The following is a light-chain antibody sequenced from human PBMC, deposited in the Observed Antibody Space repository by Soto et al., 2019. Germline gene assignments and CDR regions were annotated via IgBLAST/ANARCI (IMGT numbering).Light chain of an antibody. V-gene: IGLV2-14*01. CDR3: SSYTSSSTYVV. CDR1: SSDVGGYNY. CDR2: DVS. J-gene: IGLJ2*01. Sequence: ALTQPASVSGSPGQSITISCTGTSSDVGGYNYVSWYQQHPGKAPKLMIYDVSNRPSGVSNRFSGAKSGNTASLTISGHQAEDEADYYCSSYTSSSTYVVFGGGTKLTVL.